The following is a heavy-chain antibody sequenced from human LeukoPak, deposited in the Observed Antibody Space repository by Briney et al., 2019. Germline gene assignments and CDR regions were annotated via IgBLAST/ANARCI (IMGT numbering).Heavy chain of an antibody. CDR3: ARDSHPSV. D-gene: IGHD6-6*01. CDR2: ISSSSSYI. Sequence: GGSLRLPCAEASGFTFSTYSMNWVRQAPGRGLEWVSSISSSSSYIYYADSVKGRFTISRDNAKNSLYLQMNSLRAEDTAVYYCARDSHPSVWGQCTMVTVSS. CDR1: GFTFSTYS. J-gene: IGHJ3*01. V-gene: IGHV3-21*01.